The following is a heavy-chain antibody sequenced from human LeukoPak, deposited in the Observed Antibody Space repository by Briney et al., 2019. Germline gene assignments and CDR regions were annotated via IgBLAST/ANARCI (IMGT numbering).Heavy chain of an antibody. CDR3: AKGDYGAAAVYYFDY. CDR1: GFTFSSYA. Sequence: PGGSLRLSCAASGFTFSSYAMSWVRQAPGKGLEWVSVITGDGGTTYSADSVKGRFTISRDNSNNTLSLQMNSLRTEDPAVYFCAKGDYGAAAVYYFDYWGQGTLVTVSS. CDR2: ITGDGGTT. D-gene: IGHD6-13*01. J-gene: IGHJ4*02. V-gene: IGHV3-23*01.